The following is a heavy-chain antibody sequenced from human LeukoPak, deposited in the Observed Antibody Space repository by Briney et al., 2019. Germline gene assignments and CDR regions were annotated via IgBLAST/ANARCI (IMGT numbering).Heavy chain of an antibody. CDR2: IYSGGST. CDR3: ARGGGYSSGWYYFDY. Sequence: GSLRLSCAASGFTVSSNYMSWVRQAPGKGLEWVSVIYSGGSTYYADSVKGRFTISRDNSKNTLYLQMNSLRAEDTAVYYCARGGGYSSGWYYFDYWGQGTLVTVSS. J-gene: IGHJ4*02. V-gene: IGHV3-53*01. D-gene: IGHD6-19*01. CDR1: GFTVSSNY.